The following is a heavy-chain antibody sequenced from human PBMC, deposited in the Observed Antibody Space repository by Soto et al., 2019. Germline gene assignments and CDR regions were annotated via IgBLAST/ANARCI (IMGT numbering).Heavy chain of an antibody. CDR2: IYPGGSDT. CDR3: ARFDLVAASPDAFEI. V-gene: IGHV5-51*01. J-gene: IGHJ3*02. D-gene: IGHD5-12*01. Sequence: GESLKISCKGSGYSFTSYWIGWVRQMPGKGLEWMGIIYPGGSDTRYSPSFQGQVTISADKSISTAYLQWSSLKASDTAMYYCARFDLVAASPDAFEIWGQGTMVTVSS. CDR1: GYSFTSYW.